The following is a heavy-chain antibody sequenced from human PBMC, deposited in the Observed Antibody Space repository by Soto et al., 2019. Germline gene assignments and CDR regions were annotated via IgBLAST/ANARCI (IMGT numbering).Heavy chain of an antibody. CDR3: ARADSGYAHGYYYYGMDV. CDR2: ISSGSGTI. D-gene: IGHD5-12*01. V-gene: IGHV3-48*01. J-gene: IGHJ6*02. CDR1: GFTFSSYS. Sequence: GGSLRLSCAASGFTFSSYSMNWVRQAPGKGLEWVSYISSGSGTIHYADSVKGRFSVSRDNAKNSLYLQMNSLRAEDTALYYCARADSGYAHGYYYYGMDVWGQGT.